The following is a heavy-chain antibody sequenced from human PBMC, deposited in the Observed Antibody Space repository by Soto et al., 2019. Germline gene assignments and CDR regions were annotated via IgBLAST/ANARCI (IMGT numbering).Heavy chain of an antibody. CDR1: GGSFSGYY. CDR3: SRLGWEKPWVFDY. D-gene: IGHD1-26*01. J-gene: IGHJ4*01. V-gene: IGHV4-34*02. CDR2: INHSGGT. Sequence: QVQLQQWGAGLLKPSETLSLTCAVYGGSFSGYYWRWIRQPPVKGLEWIGEINHSGGTNYNPALKSRVTIPVDTSKTQFSLKLSSVTAADTAVFYGSRLGWEKPWVFDYWGHGTRVTVSS.